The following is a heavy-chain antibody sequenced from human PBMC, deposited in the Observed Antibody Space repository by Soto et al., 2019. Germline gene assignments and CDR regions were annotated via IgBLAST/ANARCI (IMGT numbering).Heavy chain of an antibody. V-gene: IGHV2-5*02. D-gene: IGHD6-13*01. CDR3: AHLRIAADWFDP. CDR1: GFSLSTSGVG. CDR2: IYWDDDK. Sequence: QITLKESGPTLVKPTQTLTLTCTFSGFSLSTSGVGVGWIRQPPGKALEWLALIYWDDDKRYSPSLKSRLTIXKXXSKNQVVLTMTNMDPVDTATYYCAHLRIAADWFDPWGQGTLVTVSS. J-gene: IGHJ5*02.